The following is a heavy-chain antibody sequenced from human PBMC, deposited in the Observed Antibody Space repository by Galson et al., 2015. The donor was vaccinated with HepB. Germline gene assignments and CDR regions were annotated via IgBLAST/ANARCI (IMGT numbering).Heavy chain of an antibody. Sequence: SLRLSCAASGFTFINYAMNWVRQTPGKGLEWVSSITGTGGGGSTYYADSVKGRFTISRDNAKNSLYLQMNSLRAEDTAVYYCARDREDFTMLGAVDYWGQGTLVTVSS. J-gene: IGHJ4*02. D-gene: IGHD3-10*02. CDR1: GFTFINYA. CDR3: ARDREDFTMLGAVDY. V-gene: IGHV3-21*01. CDR2: ITGTGGGGST.